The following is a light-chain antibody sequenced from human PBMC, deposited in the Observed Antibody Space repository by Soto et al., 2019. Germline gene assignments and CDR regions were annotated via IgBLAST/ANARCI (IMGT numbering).Light chain of an antibody. CDR1: QSISSW. Sequence: DIQMTQSPSTLSASVGDRVTITCRASQSISSWLAWYQQKPGKVPKLLIYKASSLESGVPSRFIGSGSGTEFTLTISSLQPDDFATYYCQQYNSYSRTFGQGTKVEIK. V-gene: IGKV1-5*03. J-gene: IGKJ1*01. CDR2: KAS. CDR3: QQYNSYSRT.